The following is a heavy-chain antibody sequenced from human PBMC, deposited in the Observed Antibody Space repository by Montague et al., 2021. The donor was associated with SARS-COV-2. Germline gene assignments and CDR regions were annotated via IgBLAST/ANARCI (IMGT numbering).Heavy chain of an antibody. CDR3: ARLGLLPYYFDV. CDR2: VYYNGNT. CDR1: HFSITSYY. D-gene: IGHD3/OR15-3a*01. Sequence: SETLSLTCTVSHFSITSYYWSWVRQPPGKGLEWIGNVYYNGNTYYNSSLKSRVTMSADTSKNQFSLRVTSVTAADTAMYYCARLGLLPYYFDVWGCGALVTVSS. V-gene: IGHV4-59*08. J-gene: IGHJ2*01.